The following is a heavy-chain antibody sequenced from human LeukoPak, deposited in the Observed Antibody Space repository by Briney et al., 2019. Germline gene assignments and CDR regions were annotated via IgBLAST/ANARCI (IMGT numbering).Heavy chain of an antibody. CDR2: ISSGGSTI. CDR3: ARAVAGTDNWFDP. J-gene: IGHJ5*02. V-gene: IGHV3-11*04. CDR1: GFTFSDYY. Sequence: GGSLRLSCAASGFTFSDYYMSWIRQAPGKGLEWVSYISSGGSTIYYADSVKGRFTISRDNAKNSLYLQMNSLRAEDTAVYYCARAVAGTDNWFDPWGQGTLVTVSS. D-gene: IGHD6-19*01.